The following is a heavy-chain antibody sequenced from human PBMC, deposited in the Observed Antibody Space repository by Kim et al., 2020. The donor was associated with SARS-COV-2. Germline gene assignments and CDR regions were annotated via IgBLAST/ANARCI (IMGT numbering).Heavy chain of an antibody. D-gene: IGHD3-10*01. CDR2: IKSKTDGGTT. V-gene: IGHV3-15*01. CDR3: TTDSYYYGSGYNFDY. CDR1: GFTFSNAW. J-gene: IGHJ4*02. Sequence: GGSLRLSCAASGFTFSNAWMSWVRQAPGKGLEWVGRIKSKTDGGTTDYAAPVKGRFTISRDDSKNTLYLQMNSLKTEDTAVYYCTTDSYYYGSGYNFDYWGQGTLVTVSS.